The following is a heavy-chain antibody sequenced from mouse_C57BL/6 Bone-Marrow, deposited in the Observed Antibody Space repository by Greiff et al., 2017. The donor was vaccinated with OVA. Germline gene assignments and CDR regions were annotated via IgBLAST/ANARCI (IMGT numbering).Heavy chain of an antibody. V-gene: IGHV1-76*01. CDR1: GYTFTDYY. CDR2: IYPGSGTT. J-gene: IGHJ2*01. CDR3: ARDDYFDY. Sequence: QVQLQQSGAELVRPGASVKLSCKASGYTFTDYYINWVKQRPGQGLEWIARIYPGSGTTYYNEKFKGKATLTSEKSSSTAYMQLSSLTSEDSAVYFCARDDYFDYWGQGTTLTVSS.